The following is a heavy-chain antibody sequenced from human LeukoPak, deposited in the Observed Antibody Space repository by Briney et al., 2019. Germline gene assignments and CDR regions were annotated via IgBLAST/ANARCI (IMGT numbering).Heavy chain of an antibody. Sequence: PGGSLRLSCVASGFTFSSYWMSWVRQAPGKGLEWVANIKQDGSEIHCVDSVKGRFTISRDNAKNSVYLQMNSLRAEDTAVYYCARDYGDTYWGQGTLVTVSS. D-gene: IGHD4-17*01. J-gene: IGHJ4*02. CDR1: GFTFSSYW. CDR3: ARDYGDTY. V-gene: IGHV3-7*01. CDR2: IKQDGSEI.